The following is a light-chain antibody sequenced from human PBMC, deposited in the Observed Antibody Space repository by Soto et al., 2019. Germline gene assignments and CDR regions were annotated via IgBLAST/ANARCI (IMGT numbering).Light chain of an antibody. J-gene: IGKJ4*01. CDR1: HDIKKY. Sequence: DIQMTQSPSSLSASVGDRVTITCQASHDIKKYLNWYQQKAHKVPKLLIHDASTLATGVPSRFTGSGSGTDFTLTINSLQPEDVATYYCRQFDDLPLTFGGGTKVDI. CDR3: RQFDDLPLT. V-gene: IGKV1-33*01. CDR2: DAS.